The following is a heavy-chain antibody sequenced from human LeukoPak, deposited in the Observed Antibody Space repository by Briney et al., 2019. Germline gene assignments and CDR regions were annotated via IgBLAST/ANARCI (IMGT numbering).Heavy chain of an antibody. V-gene: IGHV3-23*01. CDR3: AKDDSSGYHCDY. CDR1: GFTFSSYA. D-gene: IGHD3-22*01. CDR2: ISGSGGST. J-gene: IGHJ4*02. Sequence: GGSLRLSCAASGFTFSSYAMSWVRQAPGKGPEWVSAISGSGGSTYYADSVKGRFTISRDNSKNTLYLQMNSLRAEDTAVYYCAKDDSSGYHCDYWGQGTLVTVSS.